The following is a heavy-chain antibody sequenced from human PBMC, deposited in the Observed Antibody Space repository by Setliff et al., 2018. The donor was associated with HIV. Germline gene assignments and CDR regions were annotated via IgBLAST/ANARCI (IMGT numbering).Heavy chain of an antibody. CDR2: TLFRSKWYN. CDR1: GDSVSSNSAA. CDR3: ARDSGVSSNSNDAFDI. Sequence: SQTLSLTCAISGDSVSSNSAAWHRIRQSPGRGLEWLGRTLFRSKWYNEYAASVKSRVTFSADTSKNQFSLQVNSVTPEDTAVYYCARDSGVSSNSNDAFDIWGQGTKVTVSS. D-gene: IGHD1-1*01. V-gene: IGHV6-1*01. J-gene: IGHJ3*02.